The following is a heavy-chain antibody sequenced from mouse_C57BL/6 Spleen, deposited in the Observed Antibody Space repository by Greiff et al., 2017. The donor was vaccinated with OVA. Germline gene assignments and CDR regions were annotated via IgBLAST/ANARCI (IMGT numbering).Heavy chain of an antibody. V-gene: IGHV1-61*01. Sequence: QVQLQQPGAELVRPGSSVKLSCKASGYTFTSYWMDWVKQRPGQGLEWIGNIYPSDSETHYNQKFKDKATLTVDKSSSTAYMQLSSLTSEDSAVYYCAREDWGYEKTWFAYWGQGTLVTVSA. CDR1: GYTFTSYW. CDR3: AREDWGYEKTWFAY. J-gene: IGHJ3*01. CDR2: IYPSDSET. D-gene: IGHD2-2*01.